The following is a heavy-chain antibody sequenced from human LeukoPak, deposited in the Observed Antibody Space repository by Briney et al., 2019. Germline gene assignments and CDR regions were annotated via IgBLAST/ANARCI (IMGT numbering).Heavy chain of an antibody. Sequence: GGSLRLSCAASGFTFDDYAMHWVRQAPGKGLEGFSGISWNSGSIGYADSVKGRFTISRDNAKISLYLQMNSLRAEDTALYYCAKDIEVGYDSSGYYYGRAFDIWGQGTMVTVSS. D-gene: IGHD3-22*01. CDR3: AKDIEVGYDSSGYYYGRAFDI. CDR2: ISWNSGSI. V-gene: IGHV3-9*01. CDR1: GFTFDDYA. J-gene: IGHJ3*02.